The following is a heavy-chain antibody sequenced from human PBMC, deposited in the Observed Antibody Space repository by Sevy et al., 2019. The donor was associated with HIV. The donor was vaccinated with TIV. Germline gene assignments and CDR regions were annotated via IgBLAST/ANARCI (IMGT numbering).Heavy chain of an antibody. D-gene: IGHD6-19*01. Sequence: SETLSLTCAVSGYSISSDYYWGWIRQPPGKGLEWIGSFYQSGYSYYNPSLKSRVTISVDTSKNQFSLKLSSVIAADTAVFYCARAIGTQVAGLYYFDYWGQGTLVTVSS. CDR1: GYSISSDYY. CDR2: FYQSGYS. V-gene: IGHV4-38-2*01. J-gene: IGHJ4*02. CDR3: ARAIGTQVAGLYYFDY.